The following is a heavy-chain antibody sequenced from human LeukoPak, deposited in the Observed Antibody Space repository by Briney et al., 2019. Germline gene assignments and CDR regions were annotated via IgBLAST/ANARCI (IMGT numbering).Heavy chain of an antibody. V-gene: IGHV3-30*18. CDR2: MSFDGFSK. Sequence: GGSLRLSCASSRFTFSNSIFHWVRQAPGKGLEWVAAMSFDGFSKYYADSVKGRFTISRDDSKSTVNLQLNSLGTEDTAVYYCAKEGGADPDAFDIWGQRTMVTVSS. CDR3: AKEGGADPDAFDI. CDR1: RFTFSNSI. J-gene: IGHJ3*02. D-gene: IGHD3-16*01.